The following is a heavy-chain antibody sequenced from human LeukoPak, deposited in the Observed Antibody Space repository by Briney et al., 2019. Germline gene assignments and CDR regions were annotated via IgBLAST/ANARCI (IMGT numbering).Heavy chain of an antibody. J-gene: IGHJ6*02. CDR1: GLTGSHNY. CDR2: IHTSGDT. D-gene: IGHD3-22*01. V-gene: IGHV3-53*01. Sequence: PGGSLRLSCAASGLTGSHNYVSWVRQAPGKGLEWVSAIHTSGDTCYADSVKGQFTISRDNSKNTLYLQMNSLRAEDTAVYYCAREAVDYYDSSGYPYYYYGMDVWGQGTTVTVSS. CDR3: AREAVDYYDSSGYPYYYYGMDV.